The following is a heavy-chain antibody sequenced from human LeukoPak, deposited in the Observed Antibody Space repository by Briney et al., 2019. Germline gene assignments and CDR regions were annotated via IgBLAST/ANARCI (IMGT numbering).Heavy chain of an antibody. Sequence: GGSLRLSCAASGFTFSNSAMHWVRQAPGKGLEWVAVFSLDGTNRYYADSVKGRFTISRDNSKNTLYLQMNSLRIEDTAIYYCGTGKLDASGYDFMLPFWGQGTLVSVSS. CDR2: FSLDGTNR. CDR3: GTGKLDASGYDFMLPF. CDR1: GFTFSNSA. D-gene: IGHD5-12*01. J-gene: IGHJ4*02. V-gene: IGHV3-30*01.